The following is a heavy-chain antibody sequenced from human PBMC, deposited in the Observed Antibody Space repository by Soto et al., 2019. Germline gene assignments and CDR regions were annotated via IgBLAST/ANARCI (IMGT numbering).Heavy chain of an antibody. D-gene: IGHD2-2*01. CDR1: GFTFSSYG. CDR2: IWYDGSNK. CDR3: ARGVYCSSTSCPRYGMDV. Sequence: QVQLVESGGGVVQPGRSLRLPCAASGFTFSSYGMHWVRQAPGKGLEWVAVIWYDGSNKYYADSVKGRFTISRDNSKNTLYLQMNSLRAEDTAVYYCARGVYCSSTSCPRYGMDVWGQGTTVTVSS. V-gene: IGHV3-33*01. J-gene: IGHJ6*02.